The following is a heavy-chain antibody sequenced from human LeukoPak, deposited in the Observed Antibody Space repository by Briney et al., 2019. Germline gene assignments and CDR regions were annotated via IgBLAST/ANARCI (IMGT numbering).Heavy chain of an antibody. CDR1: GGSISSSSYY. CDR2: IYYSGST. D-gene: IGHD3-3*01. J-gene: IGHJ4*02. CDR3: ARRPDFGSGYYYVDY. Sequence: PSETLSLTCTVSGGSISSSSYYWGWIRQRPGTGLQWIGSIYYSGSTYYNPSLKSRVTISVDTSQNQFSLKLCSVTAADTAVYYCARRPDFGSGYYYVDYWGQGSPVSVSS. V-gene: IGHV4-39*01.